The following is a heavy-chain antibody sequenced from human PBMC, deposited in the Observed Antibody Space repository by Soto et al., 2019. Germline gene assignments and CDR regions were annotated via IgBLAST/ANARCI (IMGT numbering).Heavy chain of an antibody. V-gene: IGHV4-59*01. Sequence: QVQLQESGPGLVKPSETLSLTCTVSGGSISSYYWSWIRQPPGKGLEWIGYIYYSGSTNYNPSLKSRVTISVDTSKNQFSLKLSSVTAADTAVYYCASSMVRGPLYYYGMDVWGQGTTVTVS. CDR1: GGSISSYY. J-gene: IGHJ6*02. CDR2: IYYSGST. D-gene: IGHD3-10*01. CDR3: ASSMVRGPLYYYGMDV.